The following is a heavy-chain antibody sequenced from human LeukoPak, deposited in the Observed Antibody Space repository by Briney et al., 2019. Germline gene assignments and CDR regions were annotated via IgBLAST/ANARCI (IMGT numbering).Heavy chain of an antibody. CDR3: AGMIGYFDY. D-gene: IGHD3-16*01. V-gene: IGHV4-61*02. CDR1: GGSVSRGNYY. CDR2: IYTSGYT. J-gene: IGHJ4*02. Sequence: TSETLSLTCTVSGGSVSRGNYYWSWIRQPAGKRLELIGRIYTSGYTDYNPSLKSRVTISVDTSKNQFSLKMNSVTAADTAVYYCAGMIGYFDYWGQGTLVTVSS.